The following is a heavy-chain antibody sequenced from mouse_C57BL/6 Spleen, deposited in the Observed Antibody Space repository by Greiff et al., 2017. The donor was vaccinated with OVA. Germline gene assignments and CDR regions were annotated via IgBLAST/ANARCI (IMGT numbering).Heavy chain of an antibody. CDR1: GFTFNTYA. CDR3: VRDSSTWFAY. CDR2: IRSKRSNYAT. D-gene: IGHD1-1*01. Sequence: EVQGVESGGGLVQPKGSLKLSCAASGFTFNTYAMHWVRQAPGKGLEWVARIRSKRSNYATYYADSVKDRFTISRDDSQSMLYLQMNNLKTEDTAMYYCVRDSSTWFAYWGQGTLVTVSA. J-gene: IGHJ3*01. V-gene: IGHV10-3*01.